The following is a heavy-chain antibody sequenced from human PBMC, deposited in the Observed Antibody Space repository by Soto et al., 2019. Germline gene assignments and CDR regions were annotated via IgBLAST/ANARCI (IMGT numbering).Heavy chain of an antibody. D-gene: IGHD2-15*01. V-gene: IGHV4-34*01. CDR2: INHNTNT. CDR3: ARGVRLFRGSFDP. J-gene: IGHJ5*02. CDR1: GGSFSDTY. Sequence: QVHLQQWGAGLLKPSETLSLTCAVYGGSFSDTYWNWFRQPPGKGLEWIGEINHNTNTIYNPSLTSRALXSXDXAKNPFSLKLTSVTAADTAVYYCARGVRLFRGSFDPWGQGTLVTVSS.